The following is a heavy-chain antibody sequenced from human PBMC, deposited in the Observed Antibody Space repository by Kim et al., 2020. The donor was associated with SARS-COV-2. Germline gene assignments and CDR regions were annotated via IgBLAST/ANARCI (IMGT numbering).Heavy chain of an antibody. V-gene: IGHV4-39*01. J-gene: IGHJ3*02. CDR1: GCSISSSSYY. CDR3: AWPSPDYDFWSGYGDAFDI. Sequence: SETLSLTCTVSGCSISSSSYYWGWIRQPPGKGLEWIGSIYYSGSTYYNPSFKCRVTLSVDTSKNQFSLKLSSVTAADTAVYYCAWPSPDYDFWSGYGDAFDIWGEGTLFTVSS. D-gene: IGHD3-3*01. CDR2: IYYSGST.